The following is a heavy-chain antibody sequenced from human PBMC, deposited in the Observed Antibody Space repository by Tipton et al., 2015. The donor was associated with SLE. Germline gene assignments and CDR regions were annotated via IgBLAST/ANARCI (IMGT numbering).Heavy chain of an antibody. J-gene: IGHJ3*02. V-gene: IGHV4-31*03. CDR2: IYYSGST. D-gene: IGHD4-17*01. CDR3: AVFTTLTPDAFDI. Sequence: TLSLTCTVSGGSVSSGSYYWSWIRQHPGKGLEWIGYIYYSGSTHYNPSLKSRVTISVDTSKNQFSLKLNSVTATDTAVYYCAVFTTLTPDAFDIWGQGTMVTVSS. CDR1: GGSVSSGSYY.